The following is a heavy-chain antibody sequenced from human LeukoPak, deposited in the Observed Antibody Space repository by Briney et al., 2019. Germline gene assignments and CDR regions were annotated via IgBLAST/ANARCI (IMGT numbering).Heavy chain of an antibody. J-gene: IGHJ5*02. D-gene: IGHD2/OR15-2a*01. Sequence: SLKVSCKASGGTFSNYAINWVRQAPEQGLEWMGGIIPMFGTPNYAQKFQGRVTTSADESTRTAFMELSSLRSEDTAVYFCSHTQVGLSNLDLWGQGTLVTVSA. V-gene: IGHV1-69*01. CDR2: IIPMFGTP. CDR1: GGTFSNYA. CDR3: SHTQVGLSNLDL.